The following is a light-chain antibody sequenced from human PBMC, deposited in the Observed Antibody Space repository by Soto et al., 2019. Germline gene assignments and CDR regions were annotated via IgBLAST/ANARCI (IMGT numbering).Light chain of an antibody. CDR3: QQRSNWPWT. J-gene: IGKJ1*01. CDR2: DAS. Sequence: EIVLTQSPATLSLSPGERATLSCRASQSVYRYLAWYQQKVGQAPRLLMYDASNRATGIPARFSGSGSGTDFTLTISSLEPEDFAVYYCQQRSNWPWTFGQGTKVEIK. CDR1: QSVYRY. V-gene: IGKV3-11*01.